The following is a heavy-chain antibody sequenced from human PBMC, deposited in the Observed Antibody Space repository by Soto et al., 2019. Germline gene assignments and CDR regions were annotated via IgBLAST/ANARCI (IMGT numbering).Heavy chain of an antibody. CDR3: AKSWLRTWTPIDY. D-gene: IGHD3-9*01. Sequence: PGGSLRLSCAASGFTFSSYAMTWVRQASGKGLEWVSGISGSGDTTYYADSVKGRFTISRDNSKNTLYVLMNSLRAEDTAVYYCAKSWLRTWTPIDYWGQGTLVTVSS. V-gene: IGHV3-23*01. J-gene: IGHJ4*02. CDR1: GFTFSSYA. CDR2: ISGSGDTT.